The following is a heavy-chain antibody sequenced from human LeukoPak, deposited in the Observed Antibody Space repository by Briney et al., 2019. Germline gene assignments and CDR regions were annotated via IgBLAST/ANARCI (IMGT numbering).Heavy chain of an antibody. CDR1: GFTFSRLA. CDR2: ISASGP. D-gene: IGHD5-18*01. CDR3: AKGHEVYGYPCLHH. V-gene: IGHV3-23*01. J-gene: IGHJ4*02. Sequence: GGSLRLSCAASGFTFSRLAMTWVRQAPRKGLEWVSTISASGPYYADAVRGRFTISRDNSRNTLSLHMDSLRAEDTAVYYCAKGHEVYGYPCLHHGGLETLVTVSS.